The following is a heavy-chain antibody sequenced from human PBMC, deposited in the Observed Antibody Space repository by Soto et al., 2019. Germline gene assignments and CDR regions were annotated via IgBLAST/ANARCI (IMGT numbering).Heavy chain of an antibody. V-gene: IGHV4-4*02. CDR2: IYHSGST. D-gene: IGHD2-15*01. Sequence: QVQLQESGPGLVKPSGTLSLTCAVSGGSISSTNWWSWVRQPPGKGLEWIGEIYHSGSTNYNPSLQRRATISVDKSTTPFSLKLSSVTAADPAVYYCARGLRTLPPLDYWGQGTLVTVSS. CDR1: GGSISSTNW. J-gene: IGHJ4*02. CDR3: ARGLRTLPPLDY.